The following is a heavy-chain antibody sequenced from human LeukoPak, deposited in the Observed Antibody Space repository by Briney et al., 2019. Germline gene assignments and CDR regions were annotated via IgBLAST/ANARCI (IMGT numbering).Heavy chain of an antibody. Sequence: SETLSLTCVVYGGSFRGYYWSWIRQPPRKGLEWIGEINQSGATNYNPSLKSRVTVSVDTSKNQFSLKLSSVTAADTAVYYCASSRNYYDGSGNWEYYFDHWGQGTLVTVSS. J-gene: IGHJ4*02. CDR1: GGSFRGYY. CDR2: INQSGAT. V-gene: IGHV4-34*01. D-gene: IGHD3-22*01. CDR3: ASSRNYYDGSGNWEYYFDH.